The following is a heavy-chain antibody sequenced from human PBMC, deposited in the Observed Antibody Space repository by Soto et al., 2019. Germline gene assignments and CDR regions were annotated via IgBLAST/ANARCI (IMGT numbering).Heavy chain of an antibody. CDR3: ARGIRWSGADISGMDYFDS. CDR1: GYNFIAYS. J-gene: IGHJ4*02. D-gene: IGHD4-17*01. Sequence: QVQLVQSGAEVKSPGASVKVSCKASGYNFIAYSMHWVRQAPRLGLEWVGWVAGVKGHTKYSQTFQDRVTLTRGTSASTGTMEMTRLTSEATVVSYCARGIRWSGADISGMDYFDSWGQGTLVTVPS. V-gene: IGHV1-3*01. CDR2: VAGVKGHT.